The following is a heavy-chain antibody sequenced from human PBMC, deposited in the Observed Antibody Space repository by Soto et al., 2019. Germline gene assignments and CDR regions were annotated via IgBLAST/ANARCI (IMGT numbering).Heavy chain of an antibody. D-gene: IGHD3-16*01. Sequence: KAGGSLRLSCTDSGFTFSSHTMNWVRPAPGKGLEWVSSISATGSDIYYGDSVMGRFTISRDNAKNSLYLQLNNLRVEDTAVYYCARGYDVVRVPVAIRVGYFDHWGQGTVVTVSS. CDR2: ISATGSDI. V-gene: IGHV3-21*01. CDR3: ARGYDVVRVPVAIRVGYFDH. J-gene: IGHJ4*02. CDR1: GFTFSSHT.